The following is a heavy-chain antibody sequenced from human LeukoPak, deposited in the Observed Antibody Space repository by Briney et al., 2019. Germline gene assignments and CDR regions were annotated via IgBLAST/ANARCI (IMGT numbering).Heavy chain of an antibody. D-gene: IGHD1-7*01. J-gene: IGHJ5*02. CDR3: ARGTIEGFDP. V-gene: IGHV1-46*01. CDR2: INPSGGSA. CDR1: GYTFTRDY. Sequence: GASVKGSCKASGYTFTRDYIHWVRQVFGQGLEWMGIINPSGGSATYAQKFQGRVTMTREMSTSTVYMELSSLKSEDTAVYYCARGTIEGFDPWGQGTLVTVSS.